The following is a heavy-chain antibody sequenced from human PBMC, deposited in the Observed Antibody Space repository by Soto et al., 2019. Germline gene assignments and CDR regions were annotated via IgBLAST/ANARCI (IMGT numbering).Heavy chain of an antibody. J-gene: IGHJ6*02. CDR3: ARLVGLGEFEPYYGMDV. CDR1: GFTFSSYS. D-gene: IGHD3-10*01. CDR2: ISSSSSYI. Sequence: EVQLVESGGGPVKPGGSLRLSCAASGFTFSSYSMNWVRQAPGKGLEWVSSISSSSSYIYYADSVKGRFTISRDNAKNSLYLQMNSLRAEDTAVYYWARLVGLGEFEPYYGMDVWGQGTTVTVSS. V-gene: IGHV3-21*01.